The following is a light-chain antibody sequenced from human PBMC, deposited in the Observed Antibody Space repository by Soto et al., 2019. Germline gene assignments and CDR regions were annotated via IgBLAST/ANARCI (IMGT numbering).Light chain of an antibody. CDR3: QSHDRTNVV. J-gene: IGLJ2*01. CDR1: RGSVASNY. V-gene: IGLV6-57*03. CDR2: QDN. Sequence: NFMLTQPHSVSESPGKTITISCARSRGSVASNYVQWFQQRPGSAPTTVIYQDNQRPSGVPDRFSASVDSSSNSASLTISGLKAEDEADYYCQSHDRTNVVFGGGTKLTVL.